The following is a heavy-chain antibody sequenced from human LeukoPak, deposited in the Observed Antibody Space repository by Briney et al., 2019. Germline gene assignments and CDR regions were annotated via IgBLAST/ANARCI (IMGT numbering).Heavy chain of an antibody. J-gene: IGHJ4*02. CDR3: ASRYTIFGVATFDY. V-gene: IGHV4-39*01. Sequence: PSETLSLTCTVSRGSISCSNYYWGWIRQPPGKGLEWIGGMYNSGSTHYNPSLKSRVIISADMSKKQFSLRLSSVTAADTAVYYCASRYTIFGVATFDYWGQGTLVTVSS. CDR1: RGSISCSNYY. D-gene: IGHD3-3*01. CDR2: MYNSGST.